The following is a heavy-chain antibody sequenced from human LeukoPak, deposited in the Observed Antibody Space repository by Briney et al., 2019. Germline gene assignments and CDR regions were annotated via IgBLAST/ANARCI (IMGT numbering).Heavy chain of an antibody. CDR1: GYTFTSYD. V-gene: IGHV1-8*01. CDR2: MNPNSGNT. D-gene: IGHD4-11*01. J-gene: IGHJ2*01. Sequence: ASVKVSCKASGYTFTSYDINWVRQATGQGLEWMGWMNPNSGNTGYAQKFQGRVTMTRNTSISTAYMELSSLRSEDTAVYYCARGDYSNYGLDFDLWGRGTLVIVSS. CDR3: ARGDYSNYGLDFDL.